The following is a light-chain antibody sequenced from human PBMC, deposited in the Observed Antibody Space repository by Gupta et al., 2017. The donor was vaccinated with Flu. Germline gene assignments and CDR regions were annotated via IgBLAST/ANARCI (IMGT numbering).Light chain of an antibody. CDR1: QSINSNY. Sequence: EIILTQSPVTLSLSPGERATLSCRASQSINSNYLAWYQQKPGQAPRLLLFSASSRATGIPDRFSGSGSGTEFTLTIHRLEPEDFPMYYCQPEYKSPYSFGQGTKVEIK. V-gene: IGKV3-20*01. J-gene: IGKJ2*03. CDR3: QPEYKSPYS. CDR2: SAS.